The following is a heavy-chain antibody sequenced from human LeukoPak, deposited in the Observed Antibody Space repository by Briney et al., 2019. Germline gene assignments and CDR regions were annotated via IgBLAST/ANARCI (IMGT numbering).Heavy chain of an antibody. CDR3: ATYDYGDYGGSDAFDI. D-gene: IGHD4-17*01. V-gene: IGHV4-30-4*08. J-gene: IGHJ3*02. Sequence: SQTLSLTCTVSGGSISSGDYYWSWIRQPPGKGLEWIGYIYYSGSTYYNPSLKSRVTISVDTSKNQFSLKLSSVTAVDTAVYYCATYDYGDYGGSDAFDIWGQGTMVTVSS. CDR2: IYYSGST. CDR1: GGSISSGDYY.